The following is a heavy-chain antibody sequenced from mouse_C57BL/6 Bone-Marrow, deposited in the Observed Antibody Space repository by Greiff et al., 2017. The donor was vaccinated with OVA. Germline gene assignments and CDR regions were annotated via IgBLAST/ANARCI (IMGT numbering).Heavy chain of an antibody. CDR1: GYAFSNSW. J-gene: IGHJ2*01. CDR3: ARREDGYYGSYFDY. Sequence: QVQLQQSGPELVKPGASVKISCKASGYAFSNSWMNWVKQRPGKGLEWIGRIYPGDGDTNYNGKFKGKATLTADKSSSTAYMQLSSLTSEDSAVYFCARREDGYYGSYFDYWGQGTTLTVSS. D-gene: IGHD2-3*01. CDR2: IYPGDGDT. V-gene: IGHV1-82*01.